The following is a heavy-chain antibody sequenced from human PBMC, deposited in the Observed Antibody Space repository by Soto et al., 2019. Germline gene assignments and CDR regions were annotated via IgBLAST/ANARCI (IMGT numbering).Heavy chain of an antibody. J-gene: IGHJ4*02. V-gene: IGHV3-7*03. CDR1: GFTFSSYW. CDR3: ASGATFDY. Sequence: GSLRLSCAASGFTFSSYWMSLVLQAPGKGLEWVANIRQDGSEKYYVDSVKGRFTISRDNAKNSLYLQMNSLRAEDTAVYYCASGATFDYWGQGTLVTVSS. D-gene: IGHD1-26*01. CDR2: IRQDGSEK.